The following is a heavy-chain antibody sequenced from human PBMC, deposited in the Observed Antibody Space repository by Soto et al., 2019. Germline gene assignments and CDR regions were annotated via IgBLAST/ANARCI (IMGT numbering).Heavy chain of an antibody. CDR1: GDSIGTDGYY. CDR3: ARGGVLRFLKWFPGGWLDP. Sequence: QVQLQESGPGLVKPSHTLSLTCAVSGDSIGTDGYYWSWIRQVPGNGLEWIGHMYYSGSTSYNPSLKSRVPISGDTSKNQFSLSLTSVTAADTAVYFCARGGVLRFLKWFPGGWLDPWGQGTLVSVSS. V-gene: IGHV4-31*11. D-gene: IGHD3-3*01. CDR2: MYYSGST. J-gene: IGHJ5*02.